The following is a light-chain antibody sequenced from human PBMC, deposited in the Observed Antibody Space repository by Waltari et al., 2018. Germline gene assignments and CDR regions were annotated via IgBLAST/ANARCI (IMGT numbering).Light chain of an antibody. CDR2: EVS. V-gene: IGLV2-8*01. Sequence: QSALTQPPSASGSPGQSVTISCTGTSSDVGGYNYVSWYQQHPGKAPQLMIYEVSKRPSGVPDRFSGSKSGNTASLTVSGLQAEDEADYYCSSYAGSNNYVVFGGGTKLTVL. CDR3: SSYAGSNNYVV. CDR1: SSDVGGYNY. J-gene: IGLJ2*01.